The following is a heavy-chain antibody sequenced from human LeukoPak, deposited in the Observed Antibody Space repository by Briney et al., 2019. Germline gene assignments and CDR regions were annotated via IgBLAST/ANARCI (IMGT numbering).Heavy chain of an antibody. Sequence: PSETLSLTCTVSGGSISSYYWSWIRQPAGKGLEWIGRIYTSGSTNYNPSLKSRVTISVDTSKNQFSLKLSSVTAADTAVYYCARDHYDYVWGSYSYYYYYMDVWGKGTTVTVSS. V-gene: IGHV4-4*07. D-gene: IGHD3-16*01. CDR2: IYTSGST. J-gene: IGHJ6*03. CDR1: GGSISSYY. CDR3: ARDHYDYVWGSYSYYYYYMDV.